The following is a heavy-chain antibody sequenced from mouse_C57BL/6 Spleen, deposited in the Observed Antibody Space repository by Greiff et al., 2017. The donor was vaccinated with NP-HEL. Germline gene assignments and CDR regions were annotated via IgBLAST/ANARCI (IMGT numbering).Heavy chain of an antibody. V-gene: IGHV1-64*01. CDR1: GYTFTSYW. CDR3: ARQEFITTVVARYWYFDV. Sequence: VQLQQSGAELVKPGASVKLSCKASGYTFTSYWMHWVKQRPGQGLEWIGMIHPNSGSTNYNEKFKSKATLTVDKSSSTAYMQLSSLTSEDSAVYYCARQEFITTVVARYWYFDVWGTGTTVTVSS. CDR2: IHPNSGST. D-gene: IGHD1-1*01. J-gene: IGHJ1*03.